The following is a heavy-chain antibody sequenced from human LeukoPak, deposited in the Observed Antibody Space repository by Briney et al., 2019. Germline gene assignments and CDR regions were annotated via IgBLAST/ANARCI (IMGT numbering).Heavy chain of an antibody. V-gene: IGHV1-69*05. CDR3: ARGVPSIAAAGTGYFQH. D-gene: IGHD6-13*01. Sequence: ASVKVSCKASGGTFSSYAISWVRQAPGQGLEWMGGIIPIFGTANYAQKFQGRVTITTDESTSTAYVELSSLRSEDTAVYYCARGVPSIAAAGTGYFQHWGQGTLVTVSS. J-gene: IGHJ1*01. CDR2: IIPIFGTA. CDR1: GGTFSSYA.